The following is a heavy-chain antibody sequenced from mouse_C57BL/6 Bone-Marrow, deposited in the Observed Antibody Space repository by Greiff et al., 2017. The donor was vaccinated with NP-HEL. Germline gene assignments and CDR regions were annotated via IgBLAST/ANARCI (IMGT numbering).Heavy chain of an antibody. CDR3: ARRGPITTVVATGFDY. CDR2: IYPRSGNT. CDR1: GYTFTSYG. D-gene: IGHD1-1*01. J-gene: IGHJ2*01. V-gene: IGHV1-81*01. Sequence: QVQLQQSGAELARPGASVKLSCKASGYTFTSYGISWVKQRTGQGLEWIGEIYPRSGNTYYNEKFKGKATLTADKSSSTAYMELRSLTSEDSAVYFCARRGPITTVVATGFDYWGQGTTLTVSS.